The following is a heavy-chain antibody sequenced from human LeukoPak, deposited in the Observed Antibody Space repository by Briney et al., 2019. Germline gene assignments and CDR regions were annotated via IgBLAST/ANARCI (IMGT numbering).Heavy chain of an antibody. CDR1: GFTFSSYG. D-gene: IGHD5-18*01. CDR3: AKGLTGGYRYGYGIDY. J-gene: IGHJ4*02. CDR2: IRYDGSNK. V-gene: IGHV3-30*02. Sequence: GGSLRLSCAASGFTFSSYGMHWVRQAPGKGLEWVAFIRYDGSNKYYADSVKGRFTISRDNSKNTLYLQMNSLRAEDTAVYYCAKGLTGGYRYGYGIDYWGQGTLVTVSS.